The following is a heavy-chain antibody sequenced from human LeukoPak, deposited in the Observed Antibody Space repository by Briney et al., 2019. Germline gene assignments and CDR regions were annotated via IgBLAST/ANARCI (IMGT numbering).Heavy chain of an antibody. Sequence: GWSLRLSCAASRFTFNIYALHWVRQAPGKGLEGVSFISYDGSSQHYADSVKGRFTISRDNSKNTLYLQMNSLRAEDTAVYHCARSPGSYESSGYYFDVWGQGNLVTVSS. CDR2: ISYDGSSQ. CDR1: RFTFNIYA. CDR3: ARSPGSYESSGYYFDV. D-gene: IGHD3-22*01. V-gene: IGHV3-30*04. J-gene: IGHJ4*02.